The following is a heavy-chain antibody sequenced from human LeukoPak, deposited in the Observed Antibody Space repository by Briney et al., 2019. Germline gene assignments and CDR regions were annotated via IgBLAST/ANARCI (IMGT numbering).Heavy chain of an antibody. CDR2: IYSGGST. CDR1: GFTFSSNY. D-gene: IGHD6-13*01. J-gene: IGHJ4*02. CDR3: ARETKAAGSTYYFDY. V-gene: IGHV3-53*01. Sequence: PGGSLRLSCAASGFTFSSNYMSWVRQAPGKGLEWVSVIYSGGSTYYADSVKGRFTISRDNSKNTLYLQMNSLRAEDTAVYYCARETKAAGSTYYFDYWGQGTLVTVSS.